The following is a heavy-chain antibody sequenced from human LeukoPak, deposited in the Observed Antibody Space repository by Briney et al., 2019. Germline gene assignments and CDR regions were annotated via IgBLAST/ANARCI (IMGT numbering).Heavy chain of an antibody. J-gene: IGHJ5*02. D-gene: IGHD3-10*01. CDR1: GFTFSSYA. Sequence: GGSLRLSCAASGFTFSSYAMSWVRQAPGKGLEWVSAISGSGGSTYYADSVKGRFTISRDNSKNTLYLQMNSLRAEDTAVYYCARPSMVRVVRGWFDPWGQGTLVTVSS. V-gene: IGHV3-23*01. CDR2: ISGSGGST. CDR3: ARPSMVRVVRGWFDP.